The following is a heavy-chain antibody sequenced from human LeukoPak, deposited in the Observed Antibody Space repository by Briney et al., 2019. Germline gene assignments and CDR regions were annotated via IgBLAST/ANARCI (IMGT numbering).Heavy chain of an antibody. CDR2: INGNSGDT. Sequence: ASVTVSCKASVYTFTDYYMHWVRQAPGQGLEWMGWINGNSGDTNYEQKFQGRVTMTRDTSISTAYMELSRLTSGDTAVYYCARTSYRGYYGMDVWGQGTTVTVSS. CDR1: VYTFTDYY. J-gene: IGHJ6*02. CDR3: ARTSYRGYYGMDV. V-gene: IGHV1-2*02. D-gene: IGHD3-16*02.